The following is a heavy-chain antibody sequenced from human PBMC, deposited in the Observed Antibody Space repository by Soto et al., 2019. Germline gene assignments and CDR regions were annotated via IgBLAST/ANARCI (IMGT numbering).Heavy chain of an antibody. V-gene: IGHV1-18*04. CDR2: ISTFNGNA. CDR1: GYTFSSNG. D-gene: IGHD6-19*01. CDR3: ARLHGYRSGWYDY. J-gene: IGHJ4*02. Sequence: QVQLVQSGAEVKKPGASVKVSCKASGYTFSSNGVSWVRQAPGQGLEWMGWISTFNGNAHYAQKFQGRVTMTTDTSTNTAYMELTSLSSDDTAVYYCARLHGYRSGWYDYLGPGTLVTVSS.